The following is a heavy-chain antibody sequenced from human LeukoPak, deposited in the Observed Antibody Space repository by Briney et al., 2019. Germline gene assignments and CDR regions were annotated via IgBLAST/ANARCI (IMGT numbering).Heavy chain of an antibody. Sequence: SETLSLTCTVSGGSISSYYWSWLRQPPGKGLEWIGYIYYSGTTKYNSSLKSRVTISVDTSKNQFSLKLSSVTAADTAVYYCARGGYGSLTFDYWGQGTLVTVSS. D-gene: IGHD3-10*01. CDR3: ARGGYGSLTFDY. CDR1: GGSISSYY. J-gene: IGHJ4*02. V-gene: IGHV4-59*01. CDR2: IYYSGTT.